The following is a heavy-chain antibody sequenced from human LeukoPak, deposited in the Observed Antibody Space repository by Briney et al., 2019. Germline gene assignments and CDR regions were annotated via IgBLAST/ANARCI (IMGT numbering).Heavy chain of an antibody. J-gene: IGHJ4*02. CDR1: GFTFSSYA. Sequence: GGSLRLSCAASGFTFSSYAMSWVRQAPGKGLEWVSAISGSGGGTYYADSVKGRFTISRDNSKNTLYLQMNSLRAEDTAVYYCAKAEWLLRRTLYYFDYWGQGTLVTVSS. CDR2: ISGSGGGT. CDR3: AKAEWLLRRTLYYFDY. D-gene: IGHD3-22*01. V-gene: IGHV3-23*01.